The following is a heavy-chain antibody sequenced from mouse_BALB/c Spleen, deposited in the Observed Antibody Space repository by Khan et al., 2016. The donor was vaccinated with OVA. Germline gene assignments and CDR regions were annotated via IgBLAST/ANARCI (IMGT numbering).Heavy chain of an antibody. D-gene: IGHD2-4*01. V-gene: IGHV1S56*01. CDR2: ISPGDGSI. J-gene: IGHJ4*01. Sequence: QVRLQQSGPELVKPGALVKISCKASGYTFTSYDINWVRQRPGQGLEWIGWISPGDGSIEYNEKFKGKATLTADKSSSTAYMQLSSLTSENSAVYFCAREGLRVVAMDYWGQGTSVTVSS. CDR1: GYTFTSYD. CDR3: AREGLRVVAMDY.